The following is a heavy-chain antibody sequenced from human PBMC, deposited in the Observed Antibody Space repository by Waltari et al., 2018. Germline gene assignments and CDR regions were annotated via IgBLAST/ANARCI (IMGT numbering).Heavy chain of an antibody. D-gene: IGHD3-22*01. Sequence: QVQLVQSGAEVKKPGSSVKVSCKASGGTFSSYAISWVRQAPGQGLEWMGRIIPILGIANYAQKFQGRVTITADKSTSTAYMELSSLRSEDTAVYYCARSRSRYYDSSGYYQVPNFDYWGQGTLVTVSS. CDR1: GGTFSSYA. CDR3: ARSRSRYYDSSGYYQVPNFDY. CDR2: IIPILGIA. J-gene: IGHJ4*02. V-gene: IGHV1-69*04.